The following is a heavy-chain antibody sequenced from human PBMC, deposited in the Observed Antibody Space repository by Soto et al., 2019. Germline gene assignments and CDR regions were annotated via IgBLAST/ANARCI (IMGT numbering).Heavy chain of an antibody. CDR1: GFTFSSYA. CDR3: AREPAIIIFDY. CDR2: ISYDGSNK. Sequence: GVSLRLSCAASGFTFSSYAMHWVRQAPGKGLEWVAVISYDGSNKYYADSVKGRFTISRDNSKNTLYLQMNSLRAEDTAVYYCAREPAIIIFDYWGQGTLVTVSS. D-gene: IGHD3-10*01. J-gene: IGHJ4*02. V-gene: IGHV3-30-3*01.